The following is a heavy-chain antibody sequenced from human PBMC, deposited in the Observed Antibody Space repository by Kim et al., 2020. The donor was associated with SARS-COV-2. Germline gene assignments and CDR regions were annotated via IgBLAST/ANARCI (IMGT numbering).Heavy chain of an antibody. Sequence: GGSLRLSCAASGFTVSSNYMSWVRQAPGKGLEWVSVIYSGGSTYYADSVKGRFTISRDNSKNTLYLQMNSLRAEDTAVYYCARDTSTRYSSSWFSVTNDYYGMDVWGQGTTVTVSS. CDR2: IYSGGST. CDR1: GFTVSSNY. CDR3: ARDTSTRYSSSWFSVTNDYYGMDV. J-gene: IGHJ6*02. D-gene: IGHD6-13*01. V-gene: IGHV3-66*02.